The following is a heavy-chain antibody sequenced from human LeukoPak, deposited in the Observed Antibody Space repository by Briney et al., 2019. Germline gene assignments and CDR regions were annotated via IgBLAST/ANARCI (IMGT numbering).Heavy chain of an antibody. CDR1: GGTFSSYA. J-gene: IGHJ6*02. V-gene: IGHV1-69*13. D-gene: IGHD5-24*01. CDR2: IIPIFGTA. CDR3: ARGRWPYYYYYGMDV. Sequence: SVKVSCKASGGTFSSYAISWVRQAPGQGHEWMGGIIPIFGTANYAQKFQGRVTITADESTSTAYMELSSLRSEDTAVYYCARGRWPYYYYYGMDVWGQGTTVTVSS.